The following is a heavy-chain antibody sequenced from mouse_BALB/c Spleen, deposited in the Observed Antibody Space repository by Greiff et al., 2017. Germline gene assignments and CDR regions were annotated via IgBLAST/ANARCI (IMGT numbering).Heavy chain of an antibody. CDR3: ARGYRYDGDYYAMDY. CDR2: IDPFNGGT. D-gene: IGHD2-14*01. J-gene: IGHJ4*01. CDR1: GYSFTSYY. V-gene: IGHV1S135*01. Sequence: EVKLQESGPELMKPGASVKISCKASGYSFTSYYMHWVKQSHGKSLEWIGYIDPFNGGTSYNQKFKGKATLTVDKSSSTAYMHLSSLTSEDSAVYYCARGYRYDGDYYAMDYWGQGTSVTVSS.